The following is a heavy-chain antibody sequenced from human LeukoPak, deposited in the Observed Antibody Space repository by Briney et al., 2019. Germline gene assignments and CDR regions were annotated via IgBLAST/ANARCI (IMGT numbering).Heavy chain of an antibody. CDR3: ARGNWNDVDY. Sequence: ASVRVSCKASGYTFTVYYMHWVRQAPGQGLEWMGWINPNSGGTNYAQRFQGRVTMTRDTSISTAYMELSRLRSDDTAVYYCARGNWNDVDYWGQGTLVTVSS. J-gene: IGHJ4*02. D-gene: IGHD1-20*01. V-gene: IGHV1-2*02. CDR1: GYTFTVYY. CDR2: INPNSGGT.